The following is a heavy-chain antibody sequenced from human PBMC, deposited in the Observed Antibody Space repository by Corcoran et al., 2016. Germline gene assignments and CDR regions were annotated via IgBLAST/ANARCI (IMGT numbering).Heavy chain of an antibody. V-gene: IGHV4-34*01. CDR2: INHSGST. D-gene: IGHD2-15*01. Sequence: QVQLQQWGAGLLKPSETLSLTCAVYGGSFSGYYWSWIRQPPGKGLEWIGEINHSGSTNYNPSLTSRVTISVDTSKNQFSLKLSSVTAAGTAVYYCARDGYCSGGSCYFCDYWGQGTLVTGSS. CDR1: GGSFSGYY. CDR3: ARDGYCSGGSCYFCDY. J-gene: IGHJ4*02.